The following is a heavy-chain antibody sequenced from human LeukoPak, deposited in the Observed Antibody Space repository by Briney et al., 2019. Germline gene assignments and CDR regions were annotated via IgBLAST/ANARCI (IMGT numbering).Heavy chain of an antibody. Sequence: GASVKVCCEASGYTFTGYYMHWVRQAPGRGREWMGWINPNSGDTNYAQKFQGRVTMTRDTSISTAYMELSRLRSDDTAVYYCARAAVGGVYYGSGSYFARWFDPWGQGTLVTVSS. D-gene: IGHD3-10*01. CDR1: GYTFTGYY. J-gene: IGHJ5*02. V-gene: IGHV1-2*02. CDR3: ARAAVGGVYYGSGSYFARWFDP. CDR2: INPNSGDT.